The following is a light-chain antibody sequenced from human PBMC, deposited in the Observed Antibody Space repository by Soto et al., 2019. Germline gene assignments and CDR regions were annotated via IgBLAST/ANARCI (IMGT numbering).Light chain of an antibody. CDR2: DNN. J-gene: IGLJ2*01. CDR1: SSNIGTYY. CDR3: GTWDSSLSAVV. V-gene: IGLV1-51*01. Sequence: QSVLTQPPSVSAAPGQKVTISCSGSSSNIGTYYVSWYQHVPGTAPKLLIYDNNERPSGIPDRFSGSKSRTSATLGITGLQTEDEADYHCGTWDSSLSAVVFGGGTKVTVL.